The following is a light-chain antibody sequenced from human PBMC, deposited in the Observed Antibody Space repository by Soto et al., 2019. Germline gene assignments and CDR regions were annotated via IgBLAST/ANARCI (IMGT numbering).Light chain of an antibody. J-gene: IGKJ1*01. CDR1: QSVSSY. CDR3: QQYGSSPWT. CDR2: GAS. Sequence: EIVLTQSPGTLSFSPGEKATLSCRASQSVSSYLAWYQQKPGQPPRLLIYGASSRATGIPDRFSGSGSGTEFTLTISRLEPEDFAVYYCQQYGSSPWTFGQGTKVDIK. V-gene: IGKV3-20*01.